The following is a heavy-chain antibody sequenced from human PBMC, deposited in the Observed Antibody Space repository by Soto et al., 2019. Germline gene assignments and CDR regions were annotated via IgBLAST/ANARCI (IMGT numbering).Heavy chain of an antibody. J-gene: IGHJ4*02. Sequence: GASVKVCCKASGGTFSSYAISWVRQAPGQGLEWMGGIIPIFGTANYAQKFQGRVTITADESTSTAYMELSSLRSEDTAVYYCARLYYYDSSGYWNFDYWGQGTLVTVSS. CDR1: GGTFSSYA. D-gene: IGHD3-22*01. CDR2: IIPIFGTA. V-gene: IGHV1-69*13. CDR3: ARLYYYDSSGYWNFDY.